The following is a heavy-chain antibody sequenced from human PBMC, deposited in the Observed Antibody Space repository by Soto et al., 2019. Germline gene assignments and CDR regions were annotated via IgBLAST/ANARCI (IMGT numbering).Heavy chain of an antibody. CDR2: IFYSGST. D-gene: IGHD6-25*01. J-gene: IGHJ6*02. CDR3: ARWHSSSGYYGMDV. Sequence: SETLSLTCSVSGGSMTNYYWSWIRQPPGKRLEWIAYIFYSGSTKYNPSFESRVIVSVDTSRSQFSLKLSSVTAADTAVYYCARWHSSSGYYGMDVWGQGTTVTVSS. V-gene: IGHV4-59*01. CDR1: GGSMTNYY.